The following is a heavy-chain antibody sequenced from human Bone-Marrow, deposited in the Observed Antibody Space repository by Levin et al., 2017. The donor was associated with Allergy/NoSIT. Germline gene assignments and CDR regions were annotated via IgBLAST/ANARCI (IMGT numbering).Heavy chain of an antibody. Sequence: ASVKVSCKASGYTFTSYGISWVRQAPGQGLEWMGWISAYNGNTNYAQKLQGRVTMTTDTSTSTAYMELRSLRSDDTAVYYCARVMIGDYALDAFDIWGQGTMVTVSS. D-gene: IGHD4-17*01. CDR1: GYTFTSYG. V-gene: IGHV1-18*01. J-gene: IGHJ3*02. CDR3: ARVMIGDYALDAFDI. CDR2: ISAYNGNT.